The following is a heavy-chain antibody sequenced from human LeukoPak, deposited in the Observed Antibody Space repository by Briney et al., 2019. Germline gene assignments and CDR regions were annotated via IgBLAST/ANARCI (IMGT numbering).Heavy chain of an antibody. V-gene: IGHV3-23*01. J-gene: IGHJ3*02. CDR3: AKAGPGTMTFDAFDI. D-gene: IGHD3-22*01. CDR2: ISAGGERT. Sequence: GGSLRLSCPASAFTFSNYVMSWVRQARGKGLEGVSTISAGGERTYHADTVRGRFTISRDNSKNTLHLQMNSLRADDTAVYYCAKAGPGTMTFDAFDIWGQGTVVTVSS. CDR1: AFTFSNYV.